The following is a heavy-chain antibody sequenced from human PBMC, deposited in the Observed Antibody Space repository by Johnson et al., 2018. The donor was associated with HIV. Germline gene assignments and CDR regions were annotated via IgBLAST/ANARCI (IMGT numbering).Heavy chain of an antibody. CDR2: INWNGCTT. Sequence: VQLVESGGGVLRPGGSLRLSCAAAGFSFDDYGMNWVRQAPGKGLEWVSGINWNGCTTGYSDSVKGRFTISRDNAKNSLYLQMNSLRAEDTAFYYCARDKYGVPSGTFDIWGQGTMVTVSS. D-gene: IGHD4-17*01. V-gene: IGHV3-20*04. J-gene: IGHJ3*02. CDR1: GFSFDDYG. CDR3: ARDKYGVPSGTFDI.